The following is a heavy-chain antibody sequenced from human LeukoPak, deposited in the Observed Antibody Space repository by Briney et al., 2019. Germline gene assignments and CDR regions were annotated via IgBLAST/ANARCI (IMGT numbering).Heavy chain of an antibody. D-gene: IGHD4-17*01. J-gene: IGHJ4*02. CDR2: IYHSGST. V-gene: IGHV4-38-2*01. Sequence: SETLSLTCAVSGYSISSGYYWGWIRQPPGKGLEWNGSIYHSGSTYYNPSLKSRVTISVDTSKNQFSLKLSSVTAADTAVYYCARSMTTVTTRRYYFDYWGQGTLVTVSS. CDR3: ARSMTTVTTRRYYFDY. CDR1: GYSISSGYY.